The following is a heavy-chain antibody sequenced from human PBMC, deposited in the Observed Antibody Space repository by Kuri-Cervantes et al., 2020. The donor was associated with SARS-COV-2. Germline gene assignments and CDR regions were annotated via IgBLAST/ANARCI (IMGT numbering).Heavy chain of an antibody. Sequence: GESLKISCAASGFTFSSYSMNWVRQAPGKGLEWVSSISSSSSYIYYADSVKGRFTISRDNAKNSLYLQMNSLRAEDTAVYYCATVSDYYDSSGYFLDFDYWGQGTLVTVS. D-gene: IGHD3-22*01. CDR3: ATVSDYYDSSGYFLDFDY. V-gene: IGHV3-21*01. J-gene: IGHJ4*02. CDR2: ISSSSSYI. CDR1: GFTFSSYS.